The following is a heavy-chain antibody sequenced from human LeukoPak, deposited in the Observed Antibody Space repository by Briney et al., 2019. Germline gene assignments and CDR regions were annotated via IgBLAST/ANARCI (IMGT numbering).Heavy chain of an antibody. CDR1: GFTVSSNY. CDR3: ARVIAVVDFDY. J-gene: IGHJ4*02. CDR2: IYSGGST. Sequence: GGSLRLSCAASGFTVSSNYMSWVRQAPGKGLEWVSVIYSGGSTYYADSVKGRFTISRDNSKNTLYLQMNSLRAEDTAVYYCARVIAVVDFDYWGQGTLVTVSS. V-gene: IGHV3-66*01. D-gene: IGHD6-19*01.